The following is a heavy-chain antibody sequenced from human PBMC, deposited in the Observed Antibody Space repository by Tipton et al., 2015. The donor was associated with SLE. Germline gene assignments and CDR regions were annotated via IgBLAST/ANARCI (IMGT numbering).Heavy chain of an antibody. D-gene: IGHD2-2*01. CDR2: IYTSGST. V-gene: IGHV4-61*02. CDR1: GGSISSGSYY. Sequence: TLSLTCTVSGGSISSGSYYWSWIRQPAGKGLEWIGRIYTSGSTNYNPSLKSRVTISVDTSKNQFSLKLSSVTAADTAVYYCARGRYCSSTSCFSRYYYYMDVWGKGTTVTVSS. J-gene: IGHJ6*03. CDR3: ARGRYCSSTSCFSRYYYYMDV.